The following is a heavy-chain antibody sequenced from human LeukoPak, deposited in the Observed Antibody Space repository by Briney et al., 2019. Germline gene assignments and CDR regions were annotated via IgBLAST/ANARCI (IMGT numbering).Heavy chain of an antibody. CDR1: GGTFISYA. J-gene: IGHJ4*02. CDR2: IIPIFGTA. V-gene: IGHV1-69*05. Sequence: SVKVSCKASGGTFISYAISWVRQAPGQGLEWMGRIIPIFGTANYAQKFQGRVTITTDESTSTAYMELSSLRSEDTAVYYCARDGSSDTADYWGQGTLVTVSS. CDR3: ARDGSSDTADY. D-gene: IGHD3-10*01.